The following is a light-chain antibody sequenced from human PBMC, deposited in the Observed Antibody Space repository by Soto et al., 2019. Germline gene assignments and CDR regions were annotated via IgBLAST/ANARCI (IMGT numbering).Light chain of an antibody. CDR3: QQANWLAIT. V-gene: IGKV1-12*01. CDR2: TVS. J-gene: IGKJ4*01. Sequence: DIHMTQSPSSVSASVGDRVTITCRASQGISSWLAWYQQKPGKAPKHLIYTVSSLQSGVPSRFSSSGSEPDFTHTLYRLQPEYFETTECQQANWLAITFGRGNK. CDR1: QGISSW.